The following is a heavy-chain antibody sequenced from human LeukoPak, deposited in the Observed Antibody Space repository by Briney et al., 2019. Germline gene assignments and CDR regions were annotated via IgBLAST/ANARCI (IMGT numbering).Heavy chain of an antibody. V-gene: IGHV1-69*04. CDR2: IIPIFGIA. D-gene: IGHD3-22*01. CDR3: AKYYYDSSGSANDAFDI. J-gene: IGHJ3*02. Sequence: GASVKVSCKASGGTFSSYAISWVRQTPGQGLEWMGRIIPIFGIANYAQKFQGRVTITADKSTSTAYMELSSLRSEDTAVYYCAKYYYDSSGSANDAFDIWGHGAMVTVSS. CDR1: GGTFSSYA.